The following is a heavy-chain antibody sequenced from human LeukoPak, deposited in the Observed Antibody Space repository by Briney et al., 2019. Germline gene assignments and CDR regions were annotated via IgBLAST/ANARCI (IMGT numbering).Heavy chain of an antibody. Sequence: SETLSLTWAVYGGSFSGYYWSWIRQPPGKGLEWIGEINHSGSTNYNPSLKSRVPISVDTSKNQFSLKLSSVTAADTAVYYCARSYSSSWIDYWGQGTLVTVSS. CDR3: ARSYSSSWIDY. V-gene: IGHV4-34*01. CDR1: GGSFSGYY. CDR2: INHSGST. D-gene: IGHD6-13*01. J-gene: IGHJ4*02.